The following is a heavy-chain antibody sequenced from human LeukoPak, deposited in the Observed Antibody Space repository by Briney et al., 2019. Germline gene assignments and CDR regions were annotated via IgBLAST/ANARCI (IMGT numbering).Heavy chain of an antibody. V-gene: IGHV4-39*01. D-gene: IGHD4-17*01. CDR2: IYYSGST. Sequence: SETLSLTCTVSGGSISSSSYYWGWIRQPPGKGLEWIGSIYYSGSTYYNPSLKSRVTISVDTSKNQFSLKLSSVTAADTAVYYCASFGDSIDHWGQGTLVTVSS. CDR1: GGSISSSSYY. J-gene: IGHJ4*02. CDR3: ASFGDSIDH.